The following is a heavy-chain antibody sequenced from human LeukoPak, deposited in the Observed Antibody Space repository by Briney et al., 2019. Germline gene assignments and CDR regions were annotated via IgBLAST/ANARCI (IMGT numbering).Heavy chain of an antibody. D-gene: IGHD3-22*01. CDR2: MNPNSGNT. CDR3: ARAGSRHYYDSSGPNWFDP. V-gene: IGHV1-8*01. CDR1: RYTFTSYD. Sequence: ASVKVSCKAPRYTFTSYDINWVRQATGQGLEWMGWMNPNSGNTGYAQKFQGRVTMTRDMSTSTVYMELSSLRSEDTAVYYCARAGSRHYYDSSGPNWFDPWGQGTLVTVSS. J-gene: IGHJ5*02.